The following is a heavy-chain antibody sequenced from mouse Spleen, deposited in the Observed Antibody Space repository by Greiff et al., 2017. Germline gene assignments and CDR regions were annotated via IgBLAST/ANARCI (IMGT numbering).Heavy chain of an antibody. CDR1: GYSFTGYY. D-gene: IGHD2-3*01. J-gene: IGHJ4*01. CDR3: ASYDGYPYAMDY. CDR2: INPSTGGT. V-gene: IGHV1-42*01. Sequence: VQLQQSGPELVKPGASVKISCKASGYSFTGYYMNWVKQSPEKSLEWIGEINPSTGGTTYNQKFKAKATLTVDKSSSTAYMQLKSLTSEDSAVYYCASYDGYPYAMDYWGQGTSVTVSS.